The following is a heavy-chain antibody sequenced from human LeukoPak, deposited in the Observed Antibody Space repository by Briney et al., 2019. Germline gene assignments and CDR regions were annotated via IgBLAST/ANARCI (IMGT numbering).Heavy chain of an antibody. V-gene: IGHV3-7*01. CDR1: GFTFSSYW. CDR2: IKQDGSEK. CDR3: ARDSTIISSSWLNWFDP. D-gene: IGHD6-13*01. Sequence: GSLRLSCAASGFTFSSYWMSWVRQAPGKGLEWVANIKQDGSEKYYVDSVKGRFTISRDNAKNSLYLQMNSLRAEDTAVYYCARDSTIISSSWLNWFDPWGQGTLVTVSS. J-gene: IGHJ5*02.